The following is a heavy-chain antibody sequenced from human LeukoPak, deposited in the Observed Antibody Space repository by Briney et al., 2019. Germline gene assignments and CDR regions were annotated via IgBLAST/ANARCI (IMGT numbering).Heavy chain of an antibody. CDR1: GFTFSSYS. V-gene: IGHV3-21*01. J-gene: IGHJ4*02. Sequence: GGSLRLSCAASGFTFSSYSMNWVRQAPGKGLEWVSSISSSSSYIYYADSVKGRFTISRDNAKNSLYLQMNSLRAEDTAVYYCASSPGGSYHFDYWGQGTRVTVSS. CDR2: ISSSSSYI. D-gene: IGHD1-26*01. CDR3: ASSPGGSYHFDY.